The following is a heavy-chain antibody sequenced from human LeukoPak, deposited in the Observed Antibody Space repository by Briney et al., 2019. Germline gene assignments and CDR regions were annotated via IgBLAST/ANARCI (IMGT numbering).Heavy chain of an antibody. CDR1: GFSFTTYG. V-gene: IGHV3-30*18. J-gene: IGHJ4*02. Sequence: GGSLRLSCAAFGFSFTTYGMHWVRQAPLKGLEWLAAISYDGRNQNYADSVKGRFTIFRDNSQNTLYLQMNSLRAEDTALYYCVKDRTINGRSSPFDSWGQGTLVTVSS. CDR3: VKDRTINGRSSPFDS. D-gene: IGHD1-26*01. CDR2: ISYDGRNQ.